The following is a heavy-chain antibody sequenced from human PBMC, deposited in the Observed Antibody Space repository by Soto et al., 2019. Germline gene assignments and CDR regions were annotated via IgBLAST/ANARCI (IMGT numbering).Heavy chain of an antibody. CDR2: IYYSGST. Sequence: SGTLCLTCTVFWVSVDSDSYYWSWIRQPPGKGLEWIGYIYYSGSTNYNPSLKSRVTISVDTSKNQFSLKLSSVTAADTAVYYCARGIEGWYQGRYYYGMDVWGQGTTVTVSS. J-gene: IGHJ6*02. CDR1: WVSVDSDSYY. V-gene: IGHV4-61*01. D-gene: IGHD6-19*01. CDR3: ARGIEGWYQGRYYYGMDV.